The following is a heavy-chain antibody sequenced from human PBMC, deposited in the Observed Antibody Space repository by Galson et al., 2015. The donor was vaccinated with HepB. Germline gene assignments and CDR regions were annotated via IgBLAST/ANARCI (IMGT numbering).Heavy chain of an antibody. V-gene: IGHV3-53*01. Sequence: SLRLSCAASGFTVSSNYMSWVRQAPGKGLEWVSVIYSGGTTDYAAPVKGRFTISRDDSKNTLYLQMNSLKTEDTAVYYCTTERYGSGSYYDYYYYYYGMDVWGQGTTVTVSS. CDR1: GFTVSSNY. J-gene: IGHJ6*02. D-gene: IGHD3-10*01. CDR3: TTERYGSGSYYDYYYYYYGMDV. CDR2: IYSGGTT.